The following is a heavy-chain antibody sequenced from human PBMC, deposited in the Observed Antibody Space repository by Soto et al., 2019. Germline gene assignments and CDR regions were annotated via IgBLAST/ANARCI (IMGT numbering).Heavy chain of an antibody. CDR1: GGTFSSYA. J-gene: IGHJ5*02. CDR2: IIPIFGTA. D-gene: IGHD3-10*01. Sequence: QVQLVQSGAEVKKPGSSVKVSCKASGGTFSSYAISWVRQAPGQGLEWMGGIIPIFGTANYAQKFKGRVTIPAAESTSIAYLELSSLRSEDTAVYFCAREGSGSYYSWFDPWGQGTLVTVSS. V-gene: IGHV1-69*12. CDR3: AREGSGSYYSWFDP.